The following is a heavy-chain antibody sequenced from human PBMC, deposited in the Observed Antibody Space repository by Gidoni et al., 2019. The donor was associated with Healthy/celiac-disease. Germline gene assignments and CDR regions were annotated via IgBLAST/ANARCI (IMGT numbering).Heavy chain of an antibody. Sequence: EVQLVQSGAEVKTPGESLKISCKGSGYSFTSYWIGWVRQMPGKGLEWMWIIYPGDSDTRYSPSFQGQVTISADKSISTAYLQWSSLKASDTAMYYCARHPKQRWLQPLNWGQGTLVTVSS. CDR3: ARHPKQRWLQPLN. J-gene: IGHJ4*02. CDR2: IYPGDSDT. V-gene: IGHV5-51*01. CDR1: GYSFTSYW. D-gene: IGHD5-12*01.